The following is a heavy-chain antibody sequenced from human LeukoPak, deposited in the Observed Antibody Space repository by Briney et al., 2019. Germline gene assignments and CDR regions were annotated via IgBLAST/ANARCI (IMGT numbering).Heavy chain of an antibody. CDR2: IYTSGST. D-gene: IGHD5-18*01. V-gene: IGHV4-4*07. CDR1: GGSISSYY. Sequence: SETLSLTCTVSGGSISSYYWSWIRQPAGKGLEWIGRIYTSGSTNYNPSLKSRVTMSVDTSKNQFSLKLSSVTAADTAVYYCASTPDPGAPVDPAMDNDGAIDYWGQGTLVTVSS. J-gene: IGHJ4*02. CDR3: ASTPDPGAPVDPAMDNDGAIDY.